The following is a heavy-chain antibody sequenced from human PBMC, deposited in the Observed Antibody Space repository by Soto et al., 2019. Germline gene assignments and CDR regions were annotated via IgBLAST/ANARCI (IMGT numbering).Heavy chain of an antibody. Sequence: LSLTCTVSGGSVSSGSYYWSWIRQPPGKGLEWIGYIYYSGSTNYNPSLKSRVTISVDTSKNQFSLKLSSVTAADTAVYYCATEGPTSSFDYWGQGTLVTVSS. CDR1: GGSVSSGSYY. J-gene: IGHJ4*02. V-gene: IGHV4-61*01. CDR3: ATEGPTSSFDY. CDR2: IYYSGST.